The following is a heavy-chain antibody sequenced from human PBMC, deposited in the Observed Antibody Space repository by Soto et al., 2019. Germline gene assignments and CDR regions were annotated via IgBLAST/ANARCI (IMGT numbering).Heavy chain of an antibody. CDR2: IYYSGST. CDR1: GGSISSYY. J-gene: IGHJ4*02. Sequence: SETLSLTCTVSGGSISSYYWSWIRQPPGKGLEWIGYIYYSGSTNYNPSLKSRVTISVDTSKNQFSLKLSSVTAADTAVYYCARAGDYYDSSGYGPLKYYFDYWGQGTLVTVSS. D-gene: IGHD3-22*01. V-gene: IGHV4-59*01. CDR3: ARAGDYYDSSGYGPLKYYFDY.